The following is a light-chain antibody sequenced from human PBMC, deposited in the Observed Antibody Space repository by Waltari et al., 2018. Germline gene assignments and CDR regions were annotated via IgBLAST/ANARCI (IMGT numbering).Light chain of an antibody. CDR1: QSVTSSY. Sequence: EIVLTQSPGTLSLSPGERATLSCRASQSVTSSYLAWYQQKPGQAPRLLIYGASSKATGIPDTFSGRGSGTDFTLTISRLEPEDFAVYYCQQYGSSPWTFGQGTKVEIK. V-gene: IGKV3-20*01. CDR3: QQYGSSPWT. CDR2: GAS. J-gene: IGKJ1*01.